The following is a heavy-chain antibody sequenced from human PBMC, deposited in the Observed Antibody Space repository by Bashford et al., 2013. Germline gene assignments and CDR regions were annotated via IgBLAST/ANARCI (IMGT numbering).Heavy chain of an antibody. Sequence: VRQAPGKGLEWVGRIGNKAYSSTTEYAASVKGRFIVSRDDSRNSLYLQMNSLKTEDTAVFYCLAGYYYTDLDIWGQGTTVTVSS. CDR3: LAGYYYTDLDI. D-gene: IGHD6-19*01. CDR2: IGNKAYSSTT. J-gene: IGHJ6*02. V-gene: IGHV3-72*01.